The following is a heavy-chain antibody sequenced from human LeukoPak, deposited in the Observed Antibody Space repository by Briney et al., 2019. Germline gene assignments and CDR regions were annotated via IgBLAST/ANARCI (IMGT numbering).Heavy chain of an antibody. CDR1: GGSISSSSYY. D-gene: IGHD3-10*01. CDR2: IYHSGST. J-gene: IGHJ4*02. Sequence: SETLSLTCTVSGGSISSSSYYWSWIRQPPGKGLEWIGEIYHSGSTNYNPSLKSRVTISVDTSKNQFSLKLNSVTAADTAVYYCARGFATMVRGVVLDFWGQGTLVTVSS. CDR3: ARGFATMVRGVVLDF. V-gene: IGHV4-39*01.